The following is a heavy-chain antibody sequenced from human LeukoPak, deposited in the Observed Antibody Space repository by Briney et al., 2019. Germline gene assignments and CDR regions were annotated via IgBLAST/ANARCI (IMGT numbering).Heavy chain of an antibody. V-gene: IGHV4-59*12. CDR2: IYYSGST. Sequence: PSETLSLTCTVSGGSISSYYWSWIRQPPGKGLEWIGYIYYSGSTNYNPSLKSRVTISVDTSKNQFSLKLSSVTAADTAVYYCARDRRTRMATILLYYFDYWGQGTLVTVSS. CDR3: ARDRRTRMATILLYYFDY. J-gene: IGHJ4*02. D-gene: IGHD5-24*01. CDR1: GGSISSYY.